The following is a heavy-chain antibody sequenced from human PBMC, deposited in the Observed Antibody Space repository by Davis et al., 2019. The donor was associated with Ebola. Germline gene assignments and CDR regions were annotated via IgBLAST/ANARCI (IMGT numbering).Heavy chain of an antibody. Sequence: GGSLRLSCAASGFTVSSNYMSWVRQAPGKGLEWVSAISGSGGSTYYADSVKGRFTISRDNSKNTLYLQMNSLRAEDTAVYYCTAKDPDSVDDYWGQGTLVTVSS. CDR1: GFTVSSNY. D-gene: IGHD4-23*01. CDR2: ISGSGGST. J-gene: IGHJ4*02. CDR3: TAKDPDSVDDY. V-gene: IGHV3-23*01.